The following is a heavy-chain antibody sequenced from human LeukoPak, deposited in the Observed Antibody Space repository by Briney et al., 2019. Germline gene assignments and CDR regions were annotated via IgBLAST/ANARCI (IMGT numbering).Heavy chain of an antibody. D-gene: IGHD1-14*01. V-gene: IGHV3-23*01. Sequence: GGSLRLSCAASGFTFSSYAMTWVRQAPGKGLEWVSVISGSGGNTYHADSVKGRFTISRDNSKNTLSLQMNSLRVEDTAVYYCAKGRNFLDYWGQGTLVTVSS. CDR1: GFTFSSYA. J-gene: IGHJ4*02. CDR2: ISGSGGNT. CDR3: AKGRNFLDY.